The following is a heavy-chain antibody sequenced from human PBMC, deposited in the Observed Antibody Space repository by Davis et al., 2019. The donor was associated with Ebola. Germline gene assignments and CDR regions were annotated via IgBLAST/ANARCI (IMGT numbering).Heavy chain of an antibody. Sequence: GESLKISCAASGFTFSSYSMNWVRQAPGKGLEWVSYISSSSSTIYYADSVKGRFTISRHNSKNTLYLQMNSLRAEDTAVYYCARDAISGGFDPWGQGTLVTVSS. CDR1: GFTFSSYS. J-gene: IGHJ5*02. CDR3: ARDAISGGFDP. CDR2: ISSSSSTI. D-gene: IGHD3-10*01. V-gene: IGHV3-48*01.